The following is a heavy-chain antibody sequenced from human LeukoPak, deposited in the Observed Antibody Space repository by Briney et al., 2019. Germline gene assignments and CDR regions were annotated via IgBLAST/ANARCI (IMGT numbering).Heavy chain of an antibody. J-gene: IGHJ3*02. D-gene: IGHD1-26*01. V-gene: IGHV3-30-3*01. CDR3: ARLILWETSNAFDI. CDR1: GFTFSSYT. CDR2: ISYDGNNE. Sequence: SGRSLRLSCVASGFTFSSYTIHWVRQAPGKGPEWVAVISYDGNNEYYADSVKGRFTISRDNAKNSVYLQMNSLRAEDTAVYFCARLILWETSNAFDIWGQGTMVTVSS.